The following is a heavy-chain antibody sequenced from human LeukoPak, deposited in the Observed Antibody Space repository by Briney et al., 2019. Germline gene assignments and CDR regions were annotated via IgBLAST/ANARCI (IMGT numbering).Heavy chain of an antibody. V-gene: IGHV5-51*01. CDR3: ASSYYYDSSGYEHDAFDI. Sequence: GESLKISCKGSGYSFTSYWIGWVRQMPGKGLEWMGIIYPGDSDTRYSPSFQGQVTISADKSISTAYLQWSSLKASDTAMYYCASSYYYDSSGYEHDAFDIWGRGTMVTVSS. CDR1: GYSFTSYW. J-gene: IGHJ3*02. D-gene: IGHD3-22*01. CDR2: IYPGDSDT.